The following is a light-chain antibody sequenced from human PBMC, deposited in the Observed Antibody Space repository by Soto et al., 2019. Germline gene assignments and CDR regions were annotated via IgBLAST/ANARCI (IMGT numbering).Light chain of an antibody. Sequence: DIQMTQSPSFLSASVGDRVTITCRASQSISSYLNWYQQKPGKAPKLLIYAASSLQSGVPSRFSGSGSGTDFTLTISSLQPEDFATYYCQQSYSTPYTFGQGTK. CDR1: QSISSY. V-gene: IGKV1-39*01. CDR2: AAS. J-gene: IGKJ2*01. CDR3: QQSYSTPYT.